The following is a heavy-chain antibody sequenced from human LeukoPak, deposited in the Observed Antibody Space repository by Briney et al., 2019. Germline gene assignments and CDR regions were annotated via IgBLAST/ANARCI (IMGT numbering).Heavy chain of an antibody. D-gene: IGHD2-2*01. CDR3: ARVRSFYCSSTSCFFDY. V-gene: IGHV4-34*01. CDR1: GGSFSGYY. J-gene: IGHJ4*02. CDR2: INHSGST. Sequence: SETLSLTCAVYGGSFSGYYWSWIRQPPGKGLEWIGEINHSGSTNYNPSLKSRVTISVDTSKNQFSLKLSSVTAADTAVYYCARVRSFYCSSTSCFFDYWGQGTLVTVSS.